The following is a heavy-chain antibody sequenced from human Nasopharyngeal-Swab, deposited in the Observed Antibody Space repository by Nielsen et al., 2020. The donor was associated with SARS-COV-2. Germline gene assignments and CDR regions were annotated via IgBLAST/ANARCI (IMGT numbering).Heavy chain of an antibody. CDR2: INHSGLT. CDR3: ARAARWFGELLLGRIHAFDI. D-gene: IGHD3-10*01. CDR1: GGSFRGYY. Sequence: SPTPSLTCAVFGGSFRGYYWSWIRHPPGKGLERIGEINHSGLTNSTPSLKRRVPISVDPSKNQFSLKLSSVTAADTAVYYCARAARWFGELLLGRIHAFDIWGQGTMVTVSS. J-gene: IGHJ3*02. V-gene: IGHV4-34*01.